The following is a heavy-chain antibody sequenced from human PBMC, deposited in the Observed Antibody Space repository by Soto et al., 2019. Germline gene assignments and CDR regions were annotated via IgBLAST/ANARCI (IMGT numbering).Heavy chain of an antibody. V-gene: IGHV3-7*05. CDR1: GFTFSSYW. Sequence: EVQLVESGGGLVQPGGSLRLSCAASGFTFSSYWMSWVRQAPGKGLEWVANIKQDGSEKYYVDSVTGRFTISRDNAKNSLYLQMNSLRAEDTAVYYCARVVVRQQLEHFDYWGQGTLVTVSS. CDR3: ARVVVRQQLEHFDY. J-gene: IGHJ4*02. CDR2: IKQDGSEK. D-gene: IGHD6-13*01.